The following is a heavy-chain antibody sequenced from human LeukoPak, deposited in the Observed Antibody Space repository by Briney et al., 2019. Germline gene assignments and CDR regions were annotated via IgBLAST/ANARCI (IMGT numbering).Heavy chain of an antibody. CDR2: ISSSSSTI. Sequence: GGSLRLSCAASGFTFSDYYMSWIRQAPGKGLEWVSYISSSSSTIYYAGSVKGRFTISRDNAKNSLYLQMNSLRDEDTAVYYCARETVYYYYGMDVWGQGTTVTVSS. CDR1: GFTFSDYY. J-gene: IGHJ6*02. CDR3: ARETVYYYYGMDV. V-gene: IGHV3-11*04.